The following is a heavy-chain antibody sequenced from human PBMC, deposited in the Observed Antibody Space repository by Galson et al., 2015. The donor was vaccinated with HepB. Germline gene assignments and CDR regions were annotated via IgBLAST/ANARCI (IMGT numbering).Heavy chain of an antibody. Sequence: SLRLSCAASGFTVSSNYMSWVRQAPGKGLEWVAFISYDGSNNYYADSVKGRFTISRDNSKNTLFLQMNGLRAEDTAMYYCARWPVAPLNAFDFWGQGTMVTVSS. CDR3: ARWPVAPLNAFDF. CDR2: ISYDGSNN. CDR1: GFTVSSNY. J-gene: IGHJ3*01. V-gene: IGHV3-30-3*01.